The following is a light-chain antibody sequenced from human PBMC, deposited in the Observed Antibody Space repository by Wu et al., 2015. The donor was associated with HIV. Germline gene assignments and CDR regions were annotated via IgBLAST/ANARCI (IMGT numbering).Light chain of an antibody. CDR1: QSVSNTY. CDR2: GAS. Sequence: EIVLTQFPGALSLSPGDRATLSCRTSQSVSNTYIAWYQRRPGQAPRLLIHGASTRATAIPDRFSGSGSGTDFTLTISRLEPEDSAVYYCQLYGGGVVLISFGRRDTTGDQT. J-gene: IGKJ5*01. V-gene: IGKV3-20*01. CDR3: QLYGGGVVLIS.